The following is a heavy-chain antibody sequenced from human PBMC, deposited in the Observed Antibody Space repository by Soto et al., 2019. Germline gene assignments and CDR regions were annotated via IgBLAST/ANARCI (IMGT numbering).Heavy chain of an antibody. CDR1: GGSISSYY. J-gene: IGHJ5*02. D-gene: IGHD3-10*01. CDR3: ARGGDYGSGSAGVEWFDP. Sequence: SETLSLTCTVSGGSISSYYWSWIRQPPGKGLEWSGYIYYSGSTDYNPSLKSRVTISVDTSKNQFSLKLSSVTAADTAVYYCARGGDYGSGSAGVEWFDPWGQGTLVTVSS. CDR2: IYYSGST. V-gene: IGHV4-59*01.